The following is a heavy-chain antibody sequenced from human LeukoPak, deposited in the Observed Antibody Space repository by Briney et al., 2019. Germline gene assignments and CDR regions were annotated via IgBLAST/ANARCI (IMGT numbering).Heavy chain of an antibody. D-gene: IGHD5-12*01. CDR1: GYTFTGYH. Sequence: ASVKVSCKASGYTFTGYHMHWVRQAPGQGLEWMGRINPNSGGTNYAQKFQGRVTMTRDTSISTAYMELSRLRSDDTAVYYCAREVATLRDYYYYGMDVWGQGTTVTVSS. CDR3: AREVATLRDYYYYGMDV. V-gene: IGHV1-2*06. CDR2: INPNSGGT. J-gene: IGHJ6*02.